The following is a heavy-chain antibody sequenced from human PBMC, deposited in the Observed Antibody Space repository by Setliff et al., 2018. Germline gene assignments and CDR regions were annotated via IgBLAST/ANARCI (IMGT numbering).Heavy chain of an antibody. CDR1: GFTFSDYS. D-gene: IGHD1-26*01. V-gene: IGHV3-48*01. J-gene: IGHJ6*03. CDR3: ASNPRKGRSGGYFYDDPYYYYMDV. Sequence: GGSLRLSCAASGFTFSDYSMNWVRQAPGKGLQWVSYISSRSDIIYYADSVKGRFTISRDNAKNSLYLRLNSLRAEDTAVYYCASNPRKGRSGGYFYDDPYYYYMDVWGKGTTVTVSS. CDR2: ISSRSDII.